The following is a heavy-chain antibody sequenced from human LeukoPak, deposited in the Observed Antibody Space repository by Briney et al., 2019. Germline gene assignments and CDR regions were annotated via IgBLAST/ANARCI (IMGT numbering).Heavy chain of an antibody. CDR1: GYTFTSYA. J-gene: IGHJ5*02. CDR3: ARTATSGWYYNWFDP. Sequence: ASVKVSCEASGYTFTSYAMHWVRQAPGQRLEWMGWINAGNGNTKYSQEFQGRVTITRDTSASTAYMELSSLRSEDMAVYYCARTATSGWYYNWFDPWGQGTLVTVSS. CDR2: INAGNGNT. D-gene: IGHD6-19*01. V-gene: IGHV1-3*03.